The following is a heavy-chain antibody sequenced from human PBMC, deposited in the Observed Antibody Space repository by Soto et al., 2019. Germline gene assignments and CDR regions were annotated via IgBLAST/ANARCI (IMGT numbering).Heavy chain of an antibody. J-gene: IGHJ6*02. Sequence: QVQLVESGGGVVQPGRSLRLSCAASGFTFSSYGMHWVRQAPGKGLEWVAVIWYDGSNKYYADSVKGRFTISRDNSKNTLYLQMNSLRAEDTAVYYCARDHNYYYYGMDVWGQGTTVTVSS. CDR2: IWYDGSNK. CDR1: GFTFSSYG. V-gene: IGHV3-33*01. CDR3: ARDHNYYYYGMDV.